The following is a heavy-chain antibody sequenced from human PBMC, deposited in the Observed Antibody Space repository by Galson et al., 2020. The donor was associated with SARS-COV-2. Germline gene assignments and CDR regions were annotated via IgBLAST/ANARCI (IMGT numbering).Heavy chain of an antibody. Sequence: GGSLRLSCAASGFTFGNYGMHWARQAPGKGLEWVALISFDGTNEDYADPVKGRFTISRDNSKDTLYLEMNSLRVEDTAVYYCAMDKTSLPGSVMGAALAFWGQGTLVTVSS. CDR3: AMDKTSLPGSVMGAALAF. CDR1: GFTFGNYG. CDR2: ISFDGTNE. D-gene: IGHD2-15*01. V-gene: IGHV3-30*03. J-gene: IGHJ4*02.